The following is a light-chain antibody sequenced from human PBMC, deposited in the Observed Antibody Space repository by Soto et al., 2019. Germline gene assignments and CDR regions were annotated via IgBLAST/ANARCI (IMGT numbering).Light chain of an antibody. Sequence: ELVLTQSPGNMPLSPGERVTLSCTPSQNLGTLYLAWFQKKPGQAPRLLIEGASTRAAGVPARFSGRGAGTEFTLTISSLQSADMAVYFCQQYANWPKTVGQGTKVDIK. J-gene: IGKJ1*01. V-gene: IGKV3-15*01. CDR3: QQYANWPKT. CDR1: QNLGTLY. CDR2: GAS.